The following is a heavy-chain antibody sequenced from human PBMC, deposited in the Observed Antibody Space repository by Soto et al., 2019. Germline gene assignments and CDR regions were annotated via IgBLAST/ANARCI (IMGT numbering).Heavy chain of an antibody. CDR1: GFTFSSYA. Sequence: WGSLRLSCAASGFTFSSYAMSWVRQAPGKGLEWVSAISGSGGSTYYADSVKGRFTISRDNSKNTLYLQMNSLRAEDTAVYYCAKDLGYSGYDLGPIFDYWGQGTLVTVSS. D-gene: IGHD5-12*01. V-gene: IGHV3-23*01. CDR2: ISGSGGST. J-gene: IGHJ4*02. CDR3: AKDLGYSGYDLGPIFDY.